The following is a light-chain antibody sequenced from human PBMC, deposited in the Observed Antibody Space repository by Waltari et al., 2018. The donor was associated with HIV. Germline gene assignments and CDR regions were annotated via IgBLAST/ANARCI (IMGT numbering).Light chain of an antibody. CDR3: VSYDSRLDERL. CDR1: TSNIETEP. Sequence: QSVLTQPPSVSGTPGQTVTILCSGSTSNIETEPIYCYQQLPGTAPQLLIYRHYKRPSGVSDRFSCSKSGASASLVISGLRSEDEAHYYCVSYDSRLDERLFGGGTKLTVL. CDR2: RHY. J-gene: IGLJ3*02. V-gene: IGLV1-47*01.